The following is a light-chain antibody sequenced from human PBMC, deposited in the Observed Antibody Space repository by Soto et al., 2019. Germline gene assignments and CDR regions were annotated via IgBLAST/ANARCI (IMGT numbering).Light chain of an antibody. J-gene: IGKJ4*01. CDR2: GAS. V-gene: IGKV3-15*01. CDR1: QSVSSS. Sequence: EIVMTQSPATLSLSPGERGTLSCMASQSVSSSLAWYQQKPGQAPRLLIYGASTRATGIPARFSGSGSGTEFTLTISSLQSEDFAVYYCQQYNNWPRTFGGGTKVDIK. CDR3: QQYNNWPRT.